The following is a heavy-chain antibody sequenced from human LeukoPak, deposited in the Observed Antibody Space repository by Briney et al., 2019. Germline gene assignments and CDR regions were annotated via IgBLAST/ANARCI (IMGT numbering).Heavy chain of an antibody. D-gene: IGHD3-9*01. CDR1: GGSISRYF. CDR3: ASSRTSYDILAGYREDYMDV. Sequence: SETLSHTRTVSGGSISRYFGSSLRQPPGERREGSGYLFYSVSTKYTPSPKCRVTISVDTSKQQFSLKLSSVTAADTAVYSCASSRTSYDILAGYREDYMDVWGKGTTVTVSS. CDR2: LFYSVST. V-gene: IGHV4-59*01. J-gene: IGHJ6*03.